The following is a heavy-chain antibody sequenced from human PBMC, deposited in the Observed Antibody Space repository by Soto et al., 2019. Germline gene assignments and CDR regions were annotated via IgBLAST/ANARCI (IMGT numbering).Heavy chain of an antibody. D-gene: IGHD3-22*01. J-gene: IGHJ4*02. CDR3: ARDRAPRGYSSGYYYFVDS. CDR1: GGSFSDYY. V-gene: IGHV4-34*01. CDR2: INHSGST. Sequence: PSETLSLTCAVYGGSFSDYYWSWIRQPPGKGLEWIGEINHSGSTNYNPSLKSRVTISVDTSKNQFSLKLRSVTAADTAVYYCARDRAPRGYSSGYYYFVDSWGQGTLVTVSS.